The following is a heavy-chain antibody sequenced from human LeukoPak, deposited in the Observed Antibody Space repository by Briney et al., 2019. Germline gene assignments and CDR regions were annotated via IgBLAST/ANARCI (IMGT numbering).Heavy chain of an antibody. CDR3: ARVLGRPIAAAWFDP. J-gene: IGHJ5*02. Sequence: PSETLSLTCTVSGGSISGWYWSWIRQPPGKGLEWIGYIYGSGYTNYNPSLKSRVTMSIDTSKNQFSLKLSSVTAADTAVYYCARVLGRPIAAAWFDPWGQGTLVTVSS. CDR1: GGSISGWY. D-gene: IGHD6-13*01. V-gene: IGHV4-59*12. CDR2: IYGSGYT.